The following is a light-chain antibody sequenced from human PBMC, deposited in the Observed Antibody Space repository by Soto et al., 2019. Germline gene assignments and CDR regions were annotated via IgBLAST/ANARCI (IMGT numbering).Light chain of an antibody. CDR1: QSVSNS. V-gene: IGKV3-11*01. Sequence: DIVLTQSPATLSLSPGERATLSCRASQSVSNSLAWYQQKPGQAPRLLIYDASDRATGIPARFSGSGSGTDFTLTISSLEPEDFAVYYCQHRSSWPPGFTFGQGTRLEIK. CDR2: DAS. CDR3: QHRSSWPPGFT. J-gene: IGKJ2*01.